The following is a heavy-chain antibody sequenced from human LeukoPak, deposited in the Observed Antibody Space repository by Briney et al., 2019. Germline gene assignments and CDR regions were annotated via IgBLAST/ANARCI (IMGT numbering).Heavy chain of an antibody. Sequence: SVKVSCKASGGTFSSYAISWVRQAPGQGLGWMGRIIPIFGTANYAQKFQGRVTITTDESTSTAYMELSSLRSEDTAVYYCARVIWDSGSYHDAFDIWGQGTMVTASS. CDR3: ARVIWDSGSYHDAFDI. J-gene: IGHJ3*02. D-gene: IGHD1-26*01. CDR1: GGTFSSYA. V-gene: IGHV1-69*05. CDR2: IIPIFGTA.